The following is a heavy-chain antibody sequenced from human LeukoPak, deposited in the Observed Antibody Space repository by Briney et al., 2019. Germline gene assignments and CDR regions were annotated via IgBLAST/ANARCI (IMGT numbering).Heavy chain of an antibody. Sequence: GGSLRLSCEAAGFIFSTYWMHWVRQAPGGGLVWVSRIKSDGSSAGYADSVKGRFTISRDNARDTLYLQMNSLRAEDTAVYYCARGYCSSTSCYEFDYYGMDVWGQGTTATVSS. J-gene: IGHJ6*02. V-gene: IGHV3-74*01. D-gene: IGHD2-2*01. CDR3: ARGYCSSTSCYEFDYYGMDV. CDR1: GFIFSTYW. CDR2: IKSDGSSA.